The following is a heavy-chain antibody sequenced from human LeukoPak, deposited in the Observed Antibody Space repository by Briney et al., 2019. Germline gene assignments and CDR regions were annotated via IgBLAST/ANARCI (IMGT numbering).Heavy chain of an antibody. V-gene: IGHV7-4-1*02. Sequence: ASVKVSCKASGYSFTTYAINWVRQAPGQGLEWMGWINTSTGNPTYARGFTGRLVFSLDTSVSTAYLQISSLEAEDTAVYYCARDHGSQKYWFDPWGQGTLVTVSS. CDR1: GYSFTTYA. D-gene: IGHD1-26*01. CDR3: ARDHGSQKYWFDP. CDR2: INTSTGNP. J-gene: IGHJ5*02.